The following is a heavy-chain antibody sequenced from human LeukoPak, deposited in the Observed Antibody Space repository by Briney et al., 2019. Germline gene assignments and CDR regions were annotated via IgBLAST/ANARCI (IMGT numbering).Heavy chain of an antibody. J-gene: IGHJ5*02. CDR2: IYYSGST. CDR1: GGSISSSSYY. V-gene: IGHV4-39*07. D-gene: IGHD2-15*01. Sequence: KPSETLSLTCTVSGGSISSSSYYWGWIRQPPGKGLEWIGSIYYSGSTYYNPSLKSRVTISVDTSKNQFSLKLSSVTAADTAVYYCARDGTSRGGSCYSCLPNWFDPWGQGTLVTVSS. CDR3: ARDGTSRGGSCYSCLPNWFDP.